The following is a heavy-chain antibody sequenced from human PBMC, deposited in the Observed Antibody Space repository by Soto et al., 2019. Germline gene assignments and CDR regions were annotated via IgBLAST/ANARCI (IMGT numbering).Heavy chain of an antibody. CDR3: ARASGSNIHFDY. V-gene: IGHV3-74*01. CDR1: GLAFSSYW. J-gene: IGHJ4*02. D-gene: IGHD1-26*01. CDR2: INTDGGST. Sequence: GGSLRLSCAASGLAFSSYWMHWVLQAPWKGLVWVSRINTDGGSTTYADSVKGRFTISRDNTKNTLYLQMNSLRVEDTAVYYCARASGSNIHFDYWGQGTLITVSS.